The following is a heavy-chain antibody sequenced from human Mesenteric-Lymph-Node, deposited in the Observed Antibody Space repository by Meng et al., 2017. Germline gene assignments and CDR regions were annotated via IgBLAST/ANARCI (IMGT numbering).Heavy chain of an antibody. CDR2: IIPIFGTA. V-gene: IGHV1-69*13. Sequence: SVKVSCKASGGTFSSYAISWVRQAPGQGLEWMGGIIPIFGTANYAQKFQGRVTITADESTSTAYMELSSLRSEDTAVYYCARKGYSGYEGLLSYYYDMDVWGQGTTVTVSS. J-gene: IGHJ6*02. CDR3: ARKGYSGYEGLLSYYYDMDV. CDR1: GGTFSSYA. D-gene: IGHD5-12*01.